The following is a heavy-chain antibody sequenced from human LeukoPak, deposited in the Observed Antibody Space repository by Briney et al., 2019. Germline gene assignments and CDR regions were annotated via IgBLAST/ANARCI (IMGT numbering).Heavy chain of an antibody. CDR3: GRGHWGLDY. V-gene: IGHV3-74*01. CDR2: INSDGSST. CDR1: GFTFSSYW. D-gene: IGHD7-27*01. J-gene: IGHJ4*02. Sequence: GGSLRLSCAASGFTFSSYWMHWVRQAPGKGLVWVSRINSDGSSTSYADSVKGRFTTSRDNAKSSLSLQMNSLRAEDTAVYYCGRGHWGLDYWGQGALVTVSS.